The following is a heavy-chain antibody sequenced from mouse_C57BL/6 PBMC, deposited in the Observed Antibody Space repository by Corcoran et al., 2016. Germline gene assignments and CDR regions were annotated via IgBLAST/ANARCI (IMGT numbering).Heavy chain of an antibody. Sequence: EVQLQQSGPELVKPGASVKIPCKASGYTFTDYNMDWVKQSHGKSLEWIGDINPNNGGTIYNQKFKGKATLTVDKSSSTAYMELRSLTSEDTAVYYGARSRYYGSYWYFDGWGTGTTVTVSS. CDR1: GYTFTDYN. D-gene: IGHD1-1*01. J-gene: IGHJ1*03. V-gene: IGHV1-18*01. CDR2: INPNNGGT. CDR3: ARSRYYGSYWYFDG.